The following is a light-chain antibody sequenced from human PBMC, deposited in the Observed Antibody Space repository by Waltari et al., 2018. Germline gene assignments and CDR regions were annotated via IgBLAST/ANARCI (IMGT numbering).Light chain of an antibody. CDR1: SSNLGSNP. Sequence: QSVLTQPPSASGTPGQRVTISCSGSSSNLGSNPVNWYQQLPGTAPKLLIHSNSQRPQGVPARISGSKSGTSASLAISGLQSEDEALYFCASWDDTLNGYVFGIGTKVTVL. CDR2: SNS. V-gene: IGLV1-44*01. J-gene: IGLJ1*01. CDR3: ASWDDTLNGYV.